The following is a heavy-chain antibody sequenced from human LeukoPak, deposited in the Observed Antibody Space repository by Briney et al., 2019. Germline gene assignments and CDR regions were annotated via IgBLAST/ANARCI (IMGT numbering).Heavy chain of an antibody. CDR2: IFWDDNE. J-gene: IGHJ5*01. V-gene: IGHV2-5*05. Sequence: SGPTLVNPTQTLTLTCTFSGFSLSTGGMGVGWIRQPPGKALEWLAFIFWDDNEHYGPSLKNRLTITKDTSKNQVILTMTNMDPVDTATYYCSHRHNLGVTGPVVTFDSWGQGTLVTVSS. CDR1: GFSLSTGGMG. CDR3: SHRHNLGVTGPVVTFDS. D-gene: IGHD2-21*02.